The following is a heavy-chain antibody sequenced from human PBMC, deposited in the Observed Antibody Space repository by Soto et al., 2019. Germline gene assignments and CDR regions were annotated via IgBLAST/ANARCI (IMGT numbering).Heavy chain of an antibody. V-gene: IGHV3-23*01. CDR3: AKDLYGGDGGIDY. J-gene: IGHJ4*02. Sequence: EVQLLESGGGLVQPGGSLRLSCAASGFTFSTYAMIWVRQAPGKGLEWVSVITGSGGRTYYEDSVKGRFPISRDTSQNTMFLQINSLGAEDTAVYYCAKDLYGGDGGIDYWGQGTMVTVSS. CDR1: GFTFSTYA. D-gene: IGHD3-10*02. CDR2: ITGSGGRT.